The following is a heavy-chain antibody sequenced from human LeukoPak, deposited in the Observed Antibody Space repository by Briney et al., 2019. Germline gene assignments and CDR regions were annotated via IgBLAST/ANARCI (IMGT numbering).Heavy chain of an antibody. CDR1: GYTFTGYY. V-gene: IGHV1-2*02. CDR3: ARGTVERSWWHWFDP. D-gene: IGHD1-1*01. Sequence: ASVKVSCKASGYTFTGYYMHWVRQAPGQGLEWMGWINPNSGGTNYAQKFQGRVTMTRDTSISTAYMELSRLRSDDTAVYYCARGTVERSWWHWFDPWGQGTLVTVSS. J-gene: IGHJ5*02. CDR2: INPNSGGT.